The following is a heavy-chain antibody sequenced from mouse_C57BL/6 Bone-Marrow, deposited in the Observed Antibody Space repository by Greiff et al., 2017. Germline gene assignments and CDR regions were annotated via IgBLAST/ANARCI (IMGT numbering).Heavy chain of an antibody. CDR1: GYTFTSYT. Sequence: VQLQQSGAELARPGASVKMSCKASGYTFTSYTMHWVKQRPGQGLEWIGYINPSSGYTKYNQKFKDKATLTADKSSSTAYMQLSSLTSDDSAVYYCASGAWFSYWGQGTLVTVSA. CDR3: ASGAWFSY. CDR2: INPSSGYT. J-gene: IGHJ3*01. V-gene: IGHV1-4*01.